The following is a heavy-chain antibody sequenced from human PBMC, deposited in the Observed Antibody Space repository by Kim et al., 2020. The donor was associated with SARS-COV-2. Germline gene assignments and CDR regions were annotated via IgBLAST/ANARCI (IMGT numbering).Heavy chain of an antibody. CDR3: TTAIRGATGY. V-gene: IGHV3-7*03. J-gene: IGHJ4*02. D-gene: IGHD3-10*01. CDR2: IKQDGSQK. CDR1: GFTFSNYW. Sequence: GGSLRLSCAASGFTFSNYWMNWVRQAPGKGLEWVANIKQDGSQKSYMDSVKGRFTISRDNAKNSLYLQMNSLRAEDTAVYYCTTAIRGATGYWGQGTLFTVSS.